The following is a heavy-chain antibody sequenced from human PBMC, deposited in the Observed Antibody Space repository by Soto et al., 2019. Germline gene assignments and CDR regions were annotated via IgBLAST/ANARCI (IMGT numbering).Heavy chain of an antibody. CDR3: ARAQYLADDAFDI. CDR1: GFISRSYW. V-gene: IGHV3-74*01. D-gene: IGHD2-2*01. J-gene: IGHJ3*02. CDR2: INGDGRST. Sequence: GGSLRLSCAASGFISRSYWMHRVRQVPGKGLVWVSRINGDGRSTSYADSVKGRFTISRDNAKNTLYLQMNSLRADDTAVYYCARAQYLADDAFDIWGQGAMVTVSS.